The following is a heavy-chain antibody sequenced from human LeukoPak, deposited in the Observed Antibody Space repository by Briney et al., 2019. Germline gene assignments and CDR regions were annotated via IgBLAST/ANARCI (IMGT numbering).Heavy chain of an antibody. CDR2: ISYDGSNK. Sequence: GGSLRLSCAASGFTFSSYAMSWVRQAPGKGLEWVAVISYDGSNKYYADSVKGRFTISRDNSKNTLYLQMNSLGAEDTAVYYCAKDIGYSSSVDYWGQGTLVTVSS. D-gene: IGHD6-13*01. V-gene: IGHV3-30*18. CDR1: GFTFSSYA. J-gene: IGHJ4*02. CDR3: AKDIGYSSSVDY.